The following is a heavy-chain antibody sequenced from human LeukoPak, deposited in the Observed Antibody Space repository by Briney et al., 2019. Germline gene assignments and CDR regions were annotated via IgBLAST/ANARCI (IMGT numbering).Heavy chain of an antibody. J-gene: IGHJ6*02. CDR3: ARAPSGYDRAYYGMDV. CDR1: GYTFTSYD. Sequence: GASVKVSCKASGYTFTSYDINWVRQATGHGLEWMGWMNPNSGNTGYAQKFQGRVTMTRNTSISTAYMELSSLRSEDTAVYYCARAPSGYDRAYYGMDVWGQGTTVTVSS. V-gene: IGHV1-8*01. D-gene: IGHD5-12*01. CDR2: MNPNSGNT.